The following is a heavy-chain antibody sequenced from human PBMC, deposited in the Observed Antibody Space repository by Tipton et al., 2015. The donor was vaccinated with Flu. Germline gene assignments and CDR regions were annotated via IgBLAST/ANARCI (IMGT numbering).Heavy chain of an antibody. CDR3: AREIPGGATNLDY. CDR2: IKLDGSQK. J-gene: IGHJ4*02. CDR1: GFTFSHYW. V-gene: IGHV3-7*03. Sequence: GSLRLSCATSGFTFSHYWMNWVRQAPGKGLEWVANIKLDGSQKYYVDSVKGRFTISRDNDKNSLYLQMSSLRAEDTAVYYCAREIPGGATNLDYWGQGTSVTVSS. D-gene: IGHD2-21*01.